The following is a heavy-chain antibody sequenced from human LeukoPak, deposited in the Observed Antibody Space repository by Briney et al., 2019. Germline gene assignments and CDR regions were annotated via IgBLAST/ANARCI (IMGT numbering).Heavy chain of an antibody. CDR1: GFTFSSYS. V-gene: IGHV3-21*01. CDR2: ISSSSSYI. D-gene: IGHD2-15*01. J-gene: IGHJ5*02. Sequence: PGGSLRLSCAASGFTFSSYSMNWVRQAPGKGLEWVSSISSSSSYIYYADSVKGRFTISRDNAKNSLYLQMNSLRAEDTAVYYCARDGIVVVAATTRYNWFDPWGQGTLVTVSS. CDR3: ARDGIVVVAATTRYNWFDP.